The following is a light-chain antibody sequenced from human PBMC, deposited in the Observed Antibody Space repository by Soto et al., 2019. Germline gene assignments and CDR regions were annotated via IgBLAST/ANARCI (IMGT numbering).Light chain of an antibody. CDR3: LLSYTGRLYV. J-gene: IGLJ1*01. CDR2: DTD. Sequence: QAVVTREPSLTVSPGGTVTLTCGSSTGPVTNGHFPYWFQQKPGQAPRPLIYDTDNKHSWTPARFSASLLGDKAALTLSGALPEDDADYYCLLSYTGRLYVFGPGTTLTVL. V-gene: IGLV7-46*01. CDR1: TGPVTNGHF.